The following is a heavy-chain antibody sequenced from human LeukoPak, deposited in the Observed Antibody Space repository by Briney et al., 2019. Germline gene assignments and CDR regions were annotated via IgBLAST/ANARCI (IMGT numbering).Heavy chain of an antibody. CDR2: IDSDGRRT. J-gene: IGHJ5*02. Sequence: GGSLRLSCAVSGFNFSTYWMHWVRQAPGKGLVWVSRIDSDGRRTSYADSVKGRFTISRDNAKNIMYLQMHSLRAEDTAVYYRARSPNCGGDCSWGQGTLVTVS. CDR3: ARSPNCGGDCS. CDR1: GFNFSTYW. V-gene: IGHV3-74*01. D-gene: IGHD2-21*02.